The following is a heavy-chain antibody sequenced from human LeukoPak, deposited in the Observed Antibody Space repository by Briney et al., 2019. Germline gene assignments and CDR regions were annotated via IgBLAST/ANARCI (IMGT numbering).Heavy chain of an antibody. CDR3: ARHYSGSYSPFDY. J-gene: IGHJ4*02. CDR1: GGSFSGYY. V-gene: IGHV4-34*01. CDR2: INHSGST. D-gene: IGHD1-26*01. Sequence: PSETLSLTCAVYGGSFSGYYWSWIRQPPGKGLEWIGEINHSGSTNYNPSLKSRVTISVDTSKNQFTSKNQFSLKLSSVTAADTAVYYCARHYSGSYSPFDYWGQGTLVTVSS.